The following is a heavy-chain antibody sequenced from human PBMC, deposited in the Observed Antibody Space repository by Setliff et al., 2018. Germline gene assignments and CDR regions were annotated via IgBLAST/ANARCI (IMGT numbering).Heavy chain of an antibody. J-gene: IGHJ2*01. CDR2: IHHSGST. CDR1: GDYVSSQY. D-gene: IGHD4-17*01. Sequence: PSETLSLTCTVSGDYVSSQYWSWIRQPPGKGLEWIAEIHHSGSTNFHPSLKSRVAISVDPSKNQFYLNLRSVTAADTAVYFCARGTKTMVINYWYFDVWGRGTPVTVSS. V-gene: IGHV4-34*01. CDR3: ARGTKTMVINYWYFDV.